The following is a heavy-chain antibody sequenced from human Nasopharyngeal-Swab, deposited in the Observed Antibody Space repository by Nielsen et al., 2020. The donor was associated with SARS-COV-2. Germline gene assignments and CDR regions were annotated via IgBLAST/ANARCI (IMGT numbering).Heavy chain of an antibody. CDR1: GYTFTSYY. V-gene: IGHV1-46*01. CDR3: ARGPTYYYGSGSSGPFDP. CDR2: INPSGGST. Sequence: ASVTVSCKASGYTFTSYYMHWLRQAPAQGLEWMGIINPSGGSTSYAQKFHGRVTMTRDTSTSTVYMELSSLRSEDTAVYYCARGPTYYYGSGSSGPFDPWGQGTLVTVSS. J-gene: IGHJ5*02. D-gene: IGHD3-10*01.